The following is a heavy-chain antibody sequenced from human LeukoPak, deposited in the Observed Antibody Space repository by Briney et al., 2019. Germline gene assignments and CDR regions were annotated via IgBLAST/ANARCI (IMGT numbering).Heavy chain of an antibody. J-gene: IGHJ6*04. Sequence: PGGSLRLSCAASGFTVSSNYMNWVRQAPGKGLEWVSVIYSGGSTYYADSVKGRFTISRDNSKSTLLLQVNSLRAEDTAVYYCAVPQSYDIWYGMDVWGKGTTVTVSS. CDR2: IYSGGST. CDR3: AVPQSYDIWYGMDV. D-gene: IGHD3-9*01. V-gene: IGHV3-53*01. CDR1: GFTVSSNY.